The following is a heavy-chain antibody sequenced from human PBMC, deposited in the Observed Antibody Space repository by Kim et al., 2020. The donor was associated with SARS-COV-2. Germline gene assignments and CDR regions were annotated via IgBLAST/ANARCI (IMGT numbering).Heavy chain of an antibody. D-gene: IGHD6-13*01. J-gene: IGHJ4*02. Sequence: GGSLRLSCAASGFTFGDYAMHWVRQAPGQGLEWVSGISWNSGIIGYADSVKGRCTISRDNAKNSLYLQMNSLRAEDTAFYYCVKDKGYSSSWSTYFDYWGQGTLVTVSS. CDR1: GFTFGDYA. CDR3: VKDKGYSSSWSTYFDY. V-gene: IGHV3-9*01. CDR2: ISWNSGII.